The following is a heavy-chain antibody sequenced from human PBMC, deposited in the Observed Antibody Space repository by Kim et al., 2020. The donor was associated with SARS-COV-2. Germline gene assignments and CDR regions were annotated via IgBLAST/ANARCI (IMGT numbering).Heavy chain of an antibody. V-gene: IGHV3-30*03. CDR2: ISYDGSTK. D-gene: IGHD3-10*01. Sequence: GGSLRLSCAASGFTFSKYAIHWVRQAPGKGLEWVAVISYDGSTKYYSDSVRGRFTISRDNSKNILYLQMNSLRTEDTALYYCASFSDQQGAPHDYWGQG. J-gene: IGHJ4*02. CDR3: ASFSDQQGAPHDY. CDR1: GFTFSKYA.